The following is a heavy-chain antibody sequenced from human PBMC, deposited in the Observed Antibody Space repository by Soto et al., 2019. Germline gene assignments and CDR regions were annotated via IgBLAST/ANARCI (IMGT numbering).Heavy chain of an antibody. Sequence: QVQLVESGGGVVQPGRSLRLSCAASGFTFSSYGMHWVRQAPGKGLEWVAVIWYDGSNKYYADSVKGRFTIPRDNSKNTLYLQMNSLRAEDTAVYYCARGLLWFGELWAFDIWGQGTMVTVSS. CDR1: GFTFSSYG. V-gene: IGHV3-33*01. J-gene: IGHJ3*02. CDR3: ARGLLWFGELWAFDI. CDR2: IWYDGSNK. D-gene: IGHD3-10*01.